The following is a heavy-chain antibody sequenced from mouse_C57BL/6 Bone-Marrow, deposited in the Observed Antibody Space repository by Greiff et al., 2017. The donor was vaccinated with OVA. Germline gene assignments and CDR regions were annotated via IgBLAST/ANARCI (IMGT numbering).Heavy chain of an antibody. J-gene: IGHJ2*01. D-gene: IGHD4-1*01. CDR3: ARHGANWDLDY. V-gene: IGHV5-6*01. Sequence: EVKLVESGGDLVKPGGSLKLSCAASGFTFSSYGMSWVRQTPDKRLEWVATISSGGSYTYYPDSVKGRFTISRDNAKNTLYLQMSSLKSEDTAMYYCARHGANWDLDYWGKGTTLTVSS. CDR2: ISSGGSYT. CDR1: GFTFSSYG.